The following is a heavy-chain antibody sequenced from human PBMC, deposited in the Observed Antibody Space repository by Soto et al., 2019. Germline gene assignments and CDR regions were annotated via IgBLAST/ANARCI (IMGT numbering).Heavy chain of an antibody. CDR2: INAGNGNT. CDR3: ARDRDIVDAFDV. J-gene: IGHJ3*01. V-gene: IGHV1-3*01. CDR1: GYTFTSYG. D-gene: IGHD2-15*01. Sequence: GASVKVSCKASGYTFTSYGVYWARQAPGQRPEWMGWINAGNGNTKYSDNFRGRVTITRDTSASIAYMELSSLRSEDTAVYYCARDRDIVDAFDVWGQGTMVTVS.